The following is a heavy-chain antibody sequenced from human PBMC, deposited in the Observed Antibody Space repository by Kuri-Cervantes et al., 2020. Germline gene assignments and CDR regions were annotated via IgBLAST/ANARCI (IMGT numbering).Heavy chain of an antibody. D-gene: IGHD4-23*01. V-gene: IGHV3-30*02. CDR1: GFTFSSYG. Sequence: GGALRLSCAASGFTFSSYGMHWVRQAPGKGLEWVAVIWYDGSNKYYADSVKGRFTISRDNSKNTLYLQMNSLRAEDTAVYYCAKDLYGGKGAAAFDIWGQGTMVTVSS. J-gene: IGHJ3*02. CDR3: AKDLYGGKGAAAFDI. CDR2: IWYDGSNK.